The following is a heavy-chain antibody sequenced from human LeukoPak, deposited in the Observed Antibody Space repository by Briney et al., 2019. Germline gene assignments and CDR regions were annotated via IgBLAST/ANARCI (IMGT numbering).Heavy chain of an antibody. CDR1: GFTISSYA. CDR2: ISYDGSNK. CDR3: ARDLSNSGYDAPDDY. D-gene: IGHD5-12*01. V-gene: IGHV3-30-3*01. J-gene: IGHJ4*02. Sequence: PGRSLRLSCAASGFTISSYAMHWVRQAPGKGLEWVAVISYDGSNKYYADSVKGRFTISRDNSKNTLYLQMNSLRAEDTAVYYCARDLSNSGYDAPDDYWGQGTLVTVSS.